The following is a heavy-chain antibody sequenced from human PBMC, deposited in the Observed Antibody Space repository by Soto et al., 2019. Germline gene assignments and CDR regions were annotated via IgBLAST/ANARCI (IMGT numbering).Heavy chain of an antibody. D-gene: IGHD2-21*02. Sequence: QVQLQESGPGLVKPSETLSLTCTVSGASVSSVTYYWSWIRQPPGKGLEWIGYIYYSGRTTYNPSLKSRVTISVDTSKNQFSLKLSSVTAADTAVYYCARDRVTTPRFYDYWGQGILDTVSS. CDR1: GASVSSVTYY. J-gene: IGHJ4*02. CDR2: IYYSGRT. CDR3: ARDRVTTPRFYDY. V-gene: IGHV4-61*01.